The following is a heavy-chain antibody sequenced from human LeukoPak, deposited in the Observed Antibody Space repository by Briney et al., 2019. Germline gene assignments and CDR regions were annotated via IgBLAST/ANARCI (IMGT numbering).Heavy chain of an antibody. Sequence: GGSLRLSCAASGFTFSSFGMHWIRQAPGKGLEWVSYISSSGSTIYYADSVKGRFTISRDNAKNSLYLQMNSLRAEDTAVYYCARALWFGDSHWFDPWGQGTLVTVSS. CDR1: GFTFSSFG. J-gene: IGHJ5*02. V-gene: IGHV3-48*04. CDR3: ARALWFGDSHWFDP. CDR2: ISSSGSTI. D-gene: IGHD3-10*01.